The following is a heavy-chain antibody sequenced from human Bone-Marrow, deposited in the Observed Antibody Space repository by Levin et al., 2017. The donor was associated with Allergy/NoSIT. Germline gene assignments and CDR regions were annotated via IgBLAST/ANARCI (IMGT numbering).Heavy chain of an antibody. CDR1: GFTINSYD. CDR2: IRASGDST. CDR3: ARNGGGLDF. Sequence: GGSLRLSCAASGFTINSYDIIWVRQAPGKGLEWVSTIRASGDSTYYADSVRGRLTISRDNSKNMLYLQMNSLRGEDTAVYYCARNGGGLDFWGQGTLVTVSS. D-gene: IGHD3-16*01. V-gene: IGHV3-23*01. J-gene: IGHJ4*02.